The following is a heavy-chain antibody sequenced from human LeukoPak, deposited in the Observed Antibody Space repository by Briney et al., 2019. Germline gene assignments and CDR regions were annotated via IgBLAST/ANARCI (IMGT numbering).Heavy chain of an antibody. Sequence: SETLSLTCAVYGGSFSGYYWSWIRQPPGKGLEWIGEINHSGSTNYNPSLKSRVTISVDTSKNQFSLKLSSVTAADTAVYYSARHYYDSSGYYPENFQHWGQGTLVTVSS. CDR3: ARHYYDSSGYYPENFQH. J-gene: IGHJ1*01. CDR2: INHSGST. V-gene: IGHV4-34*01. CDR1: GGSFSGYY. D-gene: IGHD3-22*01.